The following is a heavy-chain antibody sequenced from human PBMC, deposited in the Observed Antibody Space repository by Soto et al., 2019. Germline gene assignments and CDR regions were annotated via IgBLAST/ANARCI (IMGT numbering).Heavy chain of an antibody. CDR3: TRIGTSDY. Sequence: EVQLVESGGGLVEPGGSLKLSCVASGFTFSDGWMTWVRQAPGKGLEWVGRIKSKTDGGTIDYAAPVKGRFTISRDDSKNTLYLQMNSLKIDDTAVYYCTRIGTSDYWGQGTLVTVSS. CDR1: GFTFSDGW. J-gene: IGHJ4*02. D-gene: IGHD2-21*01. V-gene: IGHV3-15*01. CDR2: IKSKTDGGTI.